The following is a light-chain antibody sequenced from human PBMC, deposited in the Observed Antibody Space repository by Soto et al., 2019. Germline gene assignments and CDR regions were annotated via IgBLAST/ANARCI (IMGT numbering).Light chain of an antibody. CDR3: QQVNSFPFT. CDR2: DAS. Sequence: IQMTQSPSTLSATAGDRVTITCRASQSISSWLAWYQHKPGKAPKLLIYDASNLDSGVPSRFSGSGSGTEFSLTISNLQPEDFATYYCQQVNSFPFTFGPGTKVDIK. V-gene: IGKV1-5*01. CDR1: QSISSW. J-gene: IGKJ3*01.